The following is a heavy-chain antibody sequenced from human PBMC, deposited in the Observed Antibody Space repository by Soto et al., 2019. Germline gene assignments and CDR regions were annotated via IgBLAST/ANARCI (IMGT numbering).Heavy chain of an antibody. J-gene: IGHJ4*02. CDR3: VRSVILSGGSYKGLIRLHYFET. V-gene: IGHV4-34*01. Sequence: SETLSLTCAVYGGSFSGYYWSWIRQPPGKGLEWIGEINHSGSTNYNPSLKSRVTLSLDESKNEFSLNMDSVTAADTAIYYCVRSVILSGGSYKGLIRLHYFETWGPGTLVTVSS. CDR1: GGSFSGYY. D-gene: IGHD3-9*01. CDR2: INHSGST.